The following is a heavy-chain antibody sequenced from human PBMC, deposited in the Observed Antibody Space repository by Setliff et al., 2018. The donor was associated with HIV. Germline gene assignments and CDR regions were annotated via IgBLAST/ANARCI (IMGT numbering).Heavy chain of an antibody. J-gene: IGHJ4*02. CDR1: GYSFTSYW. CDR2: IYPGDSDT. V-gene: IGHV5-51*01. Sequence: GESLKISCKGSGYSFTSYWIAWLRQMPGKGLEWMGIIYPGDSDTRYSPSFQGQVTISADKSISTAYLQWSSLKDSDTAMYYCARHGQYGSGSYYNRPFDFRGQGTLVTVSS. D-gene: IGHD3-10*01. CDR3: ARHGQYGSGSYYNRPFDF.